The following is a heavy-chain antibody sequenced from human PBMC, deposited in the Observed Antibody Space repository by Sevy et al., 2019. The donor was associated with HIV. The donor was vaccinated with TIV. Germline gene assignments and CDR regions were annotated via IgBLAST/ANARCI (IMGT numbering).Heavy chain of an antibody. CDR3: TTVVLYNWNYFSERLDVLLDFDY. V-gene: IGHV3-15*07. J-gene: IGHJ4*02. Sequence: GGSLRLSCAASGFTFSNAWMNWVRQAPGKGLEWVGRIKSKTDGGTTDYAAPVKGRFTISRDDSKNTLYLQMNSLKTEDTAVYYCTTVVLYNWNYFSERLDVLLDFDYWGQGTLVTVSS. CDR1: GFTFSNAW. D-gene: IGHD1-7*01. CDR2: IKSKTDGGTT.